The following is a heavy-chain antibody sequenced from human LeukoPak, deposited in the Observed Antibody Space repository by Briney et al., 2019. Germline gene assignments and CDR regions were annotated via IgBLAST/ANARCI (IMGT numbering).Heavy chain of an antibody. V-gene: IGHV1-18*01. CDR3: ARAGGLCVGTSCYRSSYYYYYMDV. J-gene: IGHJ6*03. D-gene: IGHD2-2*02. CDR2: ISAYNGST. Sequence: ASVKVSCKASGGTFSSYAISWVRQAPGQGLEWMGWISAYNGSTNYAQKLQGRVTMTTDTSTSTAYMELRSLRSDDTAVYYCARAGGLCVGTSCYRSSYYYYYMDVWGKGTTVTVSS. CDR1: GGTFSSYA.